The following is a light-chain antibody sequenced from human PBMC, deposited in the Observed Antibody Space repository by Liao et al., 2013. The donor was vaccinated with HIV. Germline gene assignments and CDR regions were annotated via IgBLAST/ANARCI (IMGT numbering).Light chain of an antibody. CDR2: YDS. V-gene: IGLV3-21*04. CDR1: NIGSKS. J-gene: IGLJ2*01. CDR3: QLWDSSSDHVV. Sequence: SYELTQPPSVSVAPGKTARITCGGNNIGSKSVHWYQQRPGQAPVVVIYYDSDRPSGIPERISGSNSGNMATLTISRVEAGDEGDYYCQLWDSSSDHVVFGGGTKLTVL.